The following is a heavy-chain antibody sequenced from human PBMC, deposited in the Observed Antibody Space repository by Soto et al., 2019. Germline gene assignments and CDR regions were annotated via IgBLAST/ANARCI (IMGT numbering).Heavy chain of an antibody. Sequence: GGSLRLSCAASEFTFSTYSMNWVRQAPGKGLEWVSYISSSSSSMYYADSVKGRFTISRDNAKNSLYLQMNSLRAEDTAVYYCAMSRSGWYMFDSWGQGTLVTVSS. CDR2: ISSSSSSM. J-gene: IGHJ4*02. V-gene: IGHV3-48*01. CDR1: EFTFSTYS. D-gene: IGHD6-13*01. CDR3: AMSRSGWYMFDS.